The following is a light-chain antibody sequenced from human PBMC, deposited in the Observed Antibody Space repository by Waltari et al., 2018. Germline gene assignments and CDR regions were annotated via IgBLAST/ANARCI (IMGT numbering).Light chain of an antibody. CDR2: DDN. V-gene: IGLV3-21*02. J-gene: IGLJ3*02. CDR3: HLWDSSSDHWV. CDR1: NIGSKS. Sequence: SYELTQPPSVSVAPGQTARITCEGSNIGSKSVHWYQQRPGQATLMAVHDDNDRPSGIPERLSGSNSGNTATLTISRVEAGDEADYYCHLWDSSSDHWVFGGGTRLTVL.